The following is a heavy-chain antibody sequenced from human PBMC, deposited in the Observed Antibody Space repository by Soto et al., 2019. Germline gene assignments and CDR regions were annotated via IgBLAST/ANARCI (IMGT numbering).Heavy chain of an antibody. CDR2: IYHSGST. CDR1: GGSVSSGCYS. V-gene: IGHV4-30-2*01. CDR3: ASSTAVDTAMAPDY. Sequence: TLSLPCAVSGGSVSSGCYSWSWIRQPPGKGLEWIGYIYHSGSTYYNPSLKSRVTISVDRSKNQFSLKLSSVTSADTAVYYCASSTAVDTAMAPDYWGQGTLGTVS. D-gene: IGHD5-18*01. J-gene: IGHJ4*02.